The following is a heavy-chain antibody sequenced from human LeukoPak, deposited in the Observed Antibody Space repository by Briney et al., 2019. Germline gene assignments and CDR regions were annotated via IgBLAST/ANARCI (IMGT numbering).Heavy chain of an antibody. CDR2: IYYSGST. CDR1: GGSISSSSYY. CDR3: LGVVPAARYQRYYYYYMDV. Sequence: SETLSLTCTVSGGSISSSSYYWGWIRQPPGEGLERIGSIYYSGSTYYNPSLKSRVTISVDTSKNQFSLKLSSVTAADTAVYYCLGVVPAARYQRYYYYYMDVWGKGITVTVSS. V-gene: IGHV4-39*01. J-gene: IGHJ6*03. D-gene: IGHD2-2*01.